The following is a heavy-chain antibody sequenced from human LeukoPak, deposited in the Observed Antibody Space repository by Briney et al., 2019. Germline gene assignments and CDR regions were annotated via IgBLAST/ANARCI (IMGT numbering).Heavy chain of an antibody. Sequence: PGGSLRLSCAASGFTFSSYSMNWVRQAPGKGLEWVSSISSSSSYIYYADSVKGRFTISRENAKNSLYLQMNSLRAEDTAVYYCARDVGDCSSTSCHNWFDPWGQGTLVTVSS. J-gene: IGHJ5*02. V-gene: IGHV3-21*01. D-gene: IGHD2-2*01. CDR3: ARDVGDCSSTSCHNWFDP. CDR2: ISSSSSYI. CDR1: GFTFSSYS.